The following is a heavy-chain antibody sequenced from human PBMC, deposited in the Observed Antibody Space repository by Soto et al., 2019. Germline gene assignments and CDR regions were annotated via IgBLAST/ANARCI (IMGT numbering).Heavy chain of an antibody. CDR3: ARVVGAIGPYFDY. CDR2: ISPYNGNT. CDR1: GYTFTTYG. Sequence: EASVKVSCKASGYTFTTYGITWVRQAPGQGLEWMGWISPYNGNTNYAQKLQGRVTMTTDTSTSTAYMELRSLRSDDTAVYYCARVVGAIGPYFDYWGQGTLVTVSS. V-gene: IGHV1-18*01. J-gene: IGHJ4*02. D-gene: IGHD1-26*01.